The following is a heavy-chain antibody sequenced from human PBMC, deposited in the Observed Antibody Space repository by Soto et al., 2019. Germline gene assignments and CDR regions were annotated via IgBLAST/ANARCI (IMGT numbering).Heavy chain of an antibody. CDR1: GGSFSGYY. CDR2: INHSGST. V-gene: IGHV4-34*01. CDR3: ARWGLN. D-gene: IGHD3-16*01. J-gene: IGHJ4*02. Sequence: QVQLQQWGAGLLKPSETLSLTCAVHGGSFSGYYWSWIRQPPGKGLEWIGEINHSGSTNYNPSLKSRVTISVDTSKNQFSLKLSSVTAADTAVYYCARWGLNWGQGTLVTVSS.